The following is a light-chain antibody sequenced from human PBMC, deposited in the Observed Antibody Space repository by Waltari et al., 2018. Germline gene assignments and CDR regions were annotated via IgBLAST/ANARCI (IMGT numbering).Light chain of an antibody. CDR1: QSVTRT. Sequence: EIVLTQSPGTLSLSPGERATLFCRASQSVTRTLAWYQQKPGQAPRLLIYDASSRGTGIPDRFSGSGYGTDFSLTISRLEPEDFAVYYCQKYGTLPATFGQGTKVEIK. J-gene: IGKJ1*01. V-gene: IGKV3-20*01. CDR3: QKYGTLPAT. CDR2: DAS.